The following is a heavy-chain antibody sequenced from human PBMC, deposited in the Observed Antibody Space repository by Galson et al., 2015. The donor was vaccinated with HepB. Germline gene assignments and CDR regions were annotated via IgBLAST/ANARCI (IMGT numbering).Heavy chain of an antibody. D-gene: IGHD6-13*01. CDR3: ARGGFNSSWYFLY. CDR2: VHYSGST. V-gene: IGHV4-34*01. Sequence: LSLTCAVSGGSFNGYYWSWIRQPPGKGLEWIGEVHYSGSTNYSPSLKSRVTISVDTSKNHFSLKVTSVTAADTAVYYCARGGFNSSWYFLYWGQGTLVTVSS. J-gene: IGHJ4*02. CDR1: GGSFNGYY.